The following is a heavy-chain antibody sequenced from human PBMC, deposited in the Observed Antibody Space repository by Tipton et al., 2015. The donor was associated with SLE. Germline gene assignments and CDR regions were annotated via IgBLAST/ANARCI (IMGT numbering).Heavy chain of an antibody. CDR1: GYIFTNYY. CDR2: INPRGGST. CDR3: ASAHRGGVSISFRCFDY. D-gene: IGHD2-8*02. J-gene: IGHJ4*02. V-gene: IGHV1-46*01. Sequence: QLVQSGAEVRKPGASLMVSCKASGYIFTNYYIHWVRQAPGQGLEWMGIINPRGGSTSYAKKFQGRVSMTRDTSTSLVYMEMSSLTSGDTAVYYCASAHRGGVSISFRCFDYWRQGPLVTVSS.